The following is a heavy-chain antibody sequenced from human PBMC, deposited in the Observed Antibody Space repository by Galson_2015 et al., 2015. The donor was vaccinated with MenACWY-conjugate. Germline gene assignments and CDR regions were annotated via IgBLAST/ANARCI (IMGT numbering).Heavy chain of an antibody. CDR2: ISAIGTTT. Sequence: SLRLSCAASGFSFSSYAMSWVRQAPGKGLEWVSAISAIGTTTYYADSVRGRFTISRDNSKNTLYLQMNSLRVEDTAVYYCDARFCSGGSCYVNGEDYWSQGILVTVSS. J-gene: IGHJ4*02. CDR3: DARFCSGGSCYVNGEDY. D-gene: IGHD2-15*01. CDR1: GFSFSSYA. V-gene: IGHV3-23*01.